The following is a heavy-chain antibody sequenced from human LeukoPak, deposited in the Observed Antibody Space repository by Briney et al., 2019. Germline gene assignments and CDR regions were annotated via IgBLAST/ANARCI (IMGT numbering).Heavy chain of an antibody. V-gene: IGHV3-74*01. CDR1: GFTFSNHW. J-gene: IGHJ5*02. CDR2: ISKDGSTS. Sequence: GSLRLSCEASGFTFSNHWMHWVRQAPGKGLVWVSVISKDGSTSIYADSVRGRLTISRDNAKNTLYLQMNSLRVEDTSVYYCARDYYMGIVDQWGQGTRVTVSS. CDR3: ARDYYMGIVDQ. D-gene: IGHD3-22*01.